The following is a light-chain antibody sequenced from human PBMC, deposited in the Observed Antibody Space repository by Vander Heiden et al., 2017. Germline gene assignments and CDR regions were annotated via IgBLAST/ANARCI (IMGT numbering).Light chain of an antibody. J-gene: IGKJ1*01. CDR3: QHYNGYS. CDR1: QYLSNW. CDR2: KAS. Sequence: DTQLPQPPSSLSAAVGDSVTITCRASQYLSNWLAWYQQKPGKAPTLLIYKASTLESGVPSRFSGSGSGTEFTLTINSLQPDDLATYYCQHYNGYSFGQGTKVKI. V-gene: IGKV1-5*03.